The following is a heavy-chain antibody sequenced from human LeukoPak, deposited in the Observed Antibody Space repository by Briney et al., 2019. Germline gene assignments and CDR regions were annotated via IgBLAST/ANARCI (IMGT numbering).Heavy chain of an antibody. CDR2: IYYSGST. D-gene: IGHD6-13*01. J-gene: IGHJ4*02. CDR3: ARDPSIAAAVDY. Sequence: PSETLSLTCTVSGGSISSSSYYWGWIRQPPGKGLEWIGSIYYSGSTYYNPSLKSRVTISVDTSKNQFSLKLSSVTAADTAVYYCARDPSIAAAVDYWGQGTLVTVSS. V-gene: IGHV4-39*07. CDR1: GGSISSSSYY.